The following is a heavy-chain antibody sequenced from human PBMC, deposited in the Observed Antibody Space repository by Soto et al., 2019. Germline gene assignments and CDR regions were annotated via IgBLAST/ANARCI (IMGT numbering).Heavy chain of an antibody. D-gene: IGHD3-16*01. CDR3: AKGLGRYVPPYDH. CDR2: ISGSGDST. Sequence: GGSLRLSCAASGFTFSSYAINWVRQAPGKGLEWVSAISGSGDSTNYADSVKGRFTISRDNSKNTLYLQMNSLRVEDTAVYYCAKGLGRYVPPYDHWGQGTLVTVS. CDR1: GFTFSSYA. V-gene: IGHV3-23*01. J-gene: IGHJ4*02.